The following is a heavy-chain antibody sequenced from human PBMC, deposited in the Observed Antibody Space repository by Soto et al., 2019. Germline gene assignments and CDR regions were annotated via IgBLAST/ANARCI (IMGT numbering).Heavy chain of an antibody. Sequence: GGSLRLSXAASGFTFSSYAMHWVRQAPGKGLEWVAVISYDGSNKYYADSVKGRFTISRDNSKNTLYLQMNSLRAEDTAVYYCIRSGSYNYYYGMDVWGQGTTVTVSS. D-gene: IGHD3-10*01. V-gene: IGHV3-30-3*01. CDR1: GFTFSSYA. CDR3: IRSGSYNYYYGMDV. J-gene: IGHJ6*02. CDR2: ISYDGSNK.